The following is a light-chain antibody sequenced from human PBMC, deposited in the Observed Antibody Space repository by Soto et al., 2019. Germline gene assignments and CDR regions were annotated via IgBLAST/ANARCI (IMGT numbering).Light chain of an antibody. CDR1: SSDVGGYNY. J-gene: IGLJ2*01. CDR3: SSYTPSSTL. CDR2: EVS. V-gene: IGLV2-14*01. Sequence: QSALTQPASVSGSPGQSITISCTGTSSDVGGYNYVSWYQQHPGKAPKLIIYEVSNRPSGVSNRFSGSKSGNTASLTISGLQAEDEADYYCSSYTPSSTLFGGGTQLTV.